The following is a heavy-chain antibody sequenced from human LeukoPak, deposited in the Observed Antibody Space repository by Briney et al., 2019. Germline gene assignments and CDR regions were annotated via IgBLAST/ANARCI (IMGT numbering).Heavy chain of an antibody. V-gene: IGHV3-30-3*01. CDR1: GFTFSSYA. J-gene: IGHJ4*02. Sequence: QAGGSLRLSCAASGFTFSSYAMHWVRQAPGKGLEWVAVISYDGSNEYYADSVKGRFTISRDNSKNTLYLQMNSLRAEDTAVYYCARDPQQLYYFDYWGQGTLVTVSS. D-gene: IGHD6-13*01. CDR3: ARDPQQLYYFDY. CDR2: ISYDGSNE.